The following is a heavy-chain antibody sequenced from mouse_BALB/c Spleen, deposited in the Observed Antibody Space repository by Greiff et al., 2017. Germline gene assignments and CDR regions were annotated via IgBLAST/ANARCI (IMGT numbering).Heavy chain of an antibody. J-gene: IGHJ3*01. CDR1: GFTFSDYY. CDR2: ISDGGSYT. Sequence: DVHLVESGGGLVKPGGSLKLSCAASGFTFSDYYMYWVRQTPEKRLEWVATISDGGSYTYYPDSVKGRFTISRDNAKNNLYLQMSSLKSEDTAMYYCARGDYGNYEGAYWGQGTLVTVSA. CDR3: ARGDYGNYEGAY. D-gene: IGHD2-1*01. V-gene: IGHV5-4*02.